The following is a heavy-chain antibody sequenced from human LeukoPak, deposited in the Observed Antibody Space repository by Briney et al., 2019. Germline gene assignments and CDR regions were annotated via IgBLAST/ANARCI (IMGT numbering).Heavy chain of an antibody. J-gene: IGHJ5*02. V-gene: IGHV3-74*01. CDR1: GFTFSNYW. Sequence: PGGSLRLSCAASGFTFSNYWMHWVRQAPGKGLVWVSHINTDESSTNYADSVKGRFTISRDNAKNTLYLQMNSLRVEDTAVYYCARDLAYCDGDCYSGWFDPWGQGTLVTVSS. D-gene: IGHD2-21*02. CDR2: INTDESST. CDR3: ARDLAYCDGDCYSGWFDP.